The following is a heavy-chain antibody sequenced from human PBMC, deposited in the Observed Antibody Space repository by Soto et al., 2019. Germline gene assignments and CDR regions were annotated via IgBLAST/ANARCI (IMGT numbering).Heavy chain of an antibody. CDR3: ATYGDYVDY. D-gene: IGHD4-17*01. V-gene: IGHV4-39*01. CDR1: GGSISSSSYY. CDR2: IYYSGST. J-gene: IGHJ4*02. Sequence: SEPLSLTCTVSGGSISSSSYYWGWIRQPPGKGLEWIGSIYYSGSTYYNPSLKSRVTISVDTSKNQFSLKLSSVTAADTAVYYCATYGDYVDYWGQGTLVTVSS.